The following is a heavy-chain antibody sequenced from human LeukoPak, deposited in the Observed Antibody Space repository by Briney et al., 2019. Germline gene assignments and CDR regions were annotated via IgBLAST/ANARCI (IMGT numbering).Heavy chain of an antibody. CDR2: IYYSGSI. Sequence: PSETLSLTCAVSGYSISSSNWWGWIRQPPGKGLEWIGYIYYSGSIYYNPSLKSRVTMSVNTSKNQFSLKLSSVTAVDTAVYYCARNHRVRYYDSSGYYYVGGIIDYWGQGTLVTVSS. D-gene: IGHD3-22*01. CDR3: ARNHRVRYYDSSGYYYVGGIIDY. J-gene: IGHJ4*02. CDR1: GYSISSSNW. V-gene: IGHV4-28*05.